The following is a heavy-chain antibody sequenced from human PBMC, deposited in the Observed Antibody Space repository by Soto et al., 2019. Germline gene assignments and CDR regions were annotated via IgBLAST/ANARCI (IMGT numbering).Heavy chain of an antibody. CDR1: GFTFSGFP. CDR2: ISSSSSTI. J-gene: IGHJ4*02. V-gene: IGHV3-48*01. Sequence: GGSLRLSCAASGFTFSGFPMHWVRQAPGKGLEWVSYISSSSSTIYYADSVKGRFTISRDNAKNSLYLQMNSLRAEDTAVYYCARAVRLTPTKDFPIAVAGTGYTYCFDYWGQGTLVTVS. D-gene: IGHD6-19*01. CDR3: ARAVRLTPTKDFPIAVAGTGYTYCFDY.